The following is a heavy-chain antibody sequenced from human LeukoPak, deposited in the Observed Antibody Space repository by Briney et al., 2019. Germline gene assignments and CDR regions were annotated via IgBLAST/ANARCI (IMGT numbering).Heavy chain of an antibody. CDR3: ARDSGQAVYYYGMDV. V-gene: IGHV4-59*01. D-gene: IGHD3-10*01. CDR2: IYYSGST. Sequence: ETLSLTCTVSGGSISSYYWSWIRQPPGKGLEWIGYIYYSGSTNYNPSLKSRVTISVDTSKNQFSLKLSSVTAADTAVYYCARDSGQAVYYYGMDVWGQGTTVTVSS. CDR1: GGSISSYY. J-gene: IGHJ6*02.